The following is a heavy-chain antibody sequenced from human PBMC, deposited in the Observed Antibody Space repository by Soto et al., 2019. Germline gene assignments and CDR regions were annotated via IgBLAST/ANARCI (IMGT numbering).Heavy chain of an antibody. V-gene: IGHV4-59*08. CDR3: ARKYCSSARCYQYFDY. J-gene: IGHJ4*02. CDR1: GGSISGYY. Sequence: PSETLSLTCTVSGGSISGYYWSWIRQPPGKGLEWIGYIYYGGSTNYNPSLKSRVTISVGTSKSQFSLNLSSLTAADTAVSYCARKYCSSARCYQYFDYWGQGTVVTVSS. D-gene: IGHD2-2*01. CDR2: IYYGGST.